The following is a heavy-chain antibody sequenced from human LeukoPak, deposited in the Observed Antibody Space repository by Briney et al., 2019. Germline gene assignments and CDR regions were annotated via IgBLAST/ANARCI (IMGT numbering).Heavy chain of an antibody. Sequence: PGGSLRLSCVASGFPFSSYWMTWVRQAPGKGLEWVGRSKNKANNYITQYAAFVQGRFTISRDNSKNSLYLQINSLKTEDTAVYYCARDSSGQGDYWGQGTLVTVSS. D-gene: IGHD3-22*01. CDR1: GFPFSSYW. J-gene: IGHJ4*02. CDR2: SKNKANNYIT. V-gene: IGHV3-72*01. CDR3: ARDSSGQGDY.